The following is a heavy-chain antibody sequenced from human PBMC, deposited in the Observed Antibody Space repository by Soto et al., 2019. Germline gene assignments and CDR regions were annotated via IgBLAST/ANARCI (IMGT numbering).Heavy chain of an antibody. CDR3: ARDPHIGSSGWPMDV. V-gene: IGHV1-18*01. D-gene: IGHD6-19*01. J-gene: IGHJ6*03. Sequence: QVPLVQSGAEVKKPGASVKVSCKASGYTFTSYGISWVRQAPGQGLEWMGWISAYNGNTNYAQKLQGRATMTTDTSTSTAYMELRSLRSDDTAVYYCARDPHIGSSGWPMDVWGKGTTVTVSS. CDR2: ISAYNGNT. CDR1: GYTFTSYG.